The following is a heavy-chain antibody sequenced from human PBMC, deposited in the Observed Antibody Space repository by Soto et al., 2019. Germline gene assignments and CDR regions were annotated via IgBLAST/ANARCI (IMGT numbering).Heavy chain of an antibody. Sequence: EVQLLESGGGLVQPGGSLRLSCTASGFTFSNYAMGWVRQAPGKGLEWVSVISGGADDTHYADSVKGRFTISRDNSKNTLYVQMDSLRAEDTAVYYCAKASTDYYAPLDYWGQGMRVTFSS. CDR3: AKASTDYYAPLDY. D-gene: IGHD3-3*01. CDR1: GFTFSNYA. CDR2: ISGGADDT. V-gene: IGHV3-23*01. J-gene: IGHJ4*02.